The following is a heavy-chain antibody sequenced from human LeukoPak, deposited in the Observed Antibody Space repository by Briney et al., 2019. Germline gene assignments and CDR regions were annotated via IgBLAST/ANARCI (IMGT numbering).Heavy chain of an antibody. CDR3: ARVFSNPTGNDY. Sequence: GGSLRLSCAASGFTFSSYEMNWVRQAPGKGLEWVSYISNSGNTIFYADSVKGRSTISRDNGKNSLYLQMNSLRAEDTAVYYCARVFSNPTGNDYWGQGTLVTVSS. D-gene: IGHD1-1*01. CDR1: GFTFSSYE. J-gene: IGHJ4*02. CDR2: ISNSGNTI. V-gene: IGHV3-48*03.